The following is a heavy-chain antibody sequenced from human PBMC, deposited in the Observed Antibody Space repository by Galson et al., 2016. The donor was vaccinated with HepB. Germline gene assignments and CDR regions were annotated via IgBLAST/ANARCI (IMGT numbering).Heavy chain of an antibody. CDR1: GSSISSYY. V-gene: IGHV4-59*01. Sequence: SETLSLTCTVSGSSISSYYWNWIRQPPGKGLEWLGHIDYGGTTNYNPSLKSRLTMSVDTSNNQVSLELSFVTAEDTAVYYCAREASDSDWNKRRGMDVWGKGTTVTVSS. D-gene: IGHD1/OR15-1a*01. CDR2: IDYGGTT. CDR3: AREASDSDWNKRRGMDV. J-gene: IGHJ6*04.